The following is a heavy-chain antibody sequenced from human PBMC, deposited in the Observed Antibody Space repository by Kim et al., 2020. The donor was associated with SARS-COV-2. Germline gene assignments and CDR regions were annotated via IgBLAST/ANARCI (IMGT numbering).Heavy chain of an antibody. CDR3: ARDGGGLHRSRIDL. Sequence: YADSVKGRFNIARDHPKKTLYLQMNSLRAGDKAVYYCARDGGGLHRSRIDLWGGGTLVTVSS. D-gene: IGHD3-16*01. V-gene: IGHV3-66*01. J-gene: IGHJ2*01.